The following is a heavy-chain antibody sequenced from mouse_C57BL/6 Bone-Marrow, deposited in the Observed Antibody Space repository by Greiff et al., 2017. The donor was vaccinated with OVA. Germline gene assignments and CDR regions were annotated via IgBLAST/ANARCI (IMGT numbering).Heavy chain of an antibody. Sequence: QVQLQQSGAELVRPGASVTLSCKASGYTFTDYEMHWVKQTPVHGLEWIGAIDPETDGTAYNQKFKGKAILTADKSSSTAYMELRSLTSEDSAVYYCTTFGVNYYAMDYWGQGTSVTVSS. D-gene: IGHD2-2*01. J-gene: IGHJ4*01. CDR1: GYTFTDYE. CDR2: IDPETDGT. V-gene: IGHV1-15*01. CDR3: TTFGVNYYAMDY.